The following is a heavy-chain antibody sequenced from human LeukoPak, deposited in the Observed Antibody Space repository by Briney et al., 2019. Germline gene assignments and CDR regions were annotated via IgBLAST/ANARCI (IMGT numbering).Heavy chain of an antibody. CDR1: GGSVSSSF. V-gene: IGHV4-59*02. CDR3: ARVGPTDDYGDSHDSFDI. J-gene: IGHJ3*02. CDR2: IYYSGST. Sequence: SETLSLTCSVSGGSVSSSFWSWIRQPPGKGLEWIGHIYYSGSTNYNPSLKSRVTISVDTSKNPFPLKVTSVTAADTAVYYCARVGPTDDYGDSHDSFDIWGQGTLVAVSS. D-gene: IGHD4-17*01.